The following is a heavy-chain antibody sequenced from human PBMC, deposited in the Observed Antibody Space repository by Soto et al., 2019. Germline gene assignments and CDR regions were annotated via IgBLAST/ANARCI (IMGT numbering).Heavy chain of an antibody. V-gene: IGHV1-69*01. CDR2: LIPIFGTA. CDR3: ASSVAIVDTAYAFQI. D-gene: IGHD5-12*01. J-gene: IGHJ3*02. Sequence: HVQLVQSGAEVKKPGSSVKVSCNASDCTFSSSATSSVLQAPGKGIEWMGGLIPIFGTAHYAQKFQGRVTISKDECTSTAYIGLSSLRSEATAVYDFASSVAIVDTAYAFQIYGNGTIGTVSS. CDR1: DCTFSSSA.